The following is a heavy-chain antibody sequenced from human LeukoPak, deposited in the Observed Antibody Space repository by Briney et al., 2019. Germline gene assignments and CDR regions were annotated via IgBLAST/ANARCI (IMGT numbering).Heavy chain of an antibody. CDR1: GFTVSSNY. Sequence: GGSLRLSCAASGFTVSSNYMSWVRQAPGKGLEWVSVIYSGGSTYYADSVKGRFTISRDNSKNTLYLQMNSLRAEDTAVYYCASGDGYNLGGFDYWGQGTLVTVSS. D-gene: IGHD5-24*01. CDR3: ASGDGYNLGGFDY. V-gene: IGHV3-53*01. CDR2: IYSGGST. J-gene: IGHJ4*02.